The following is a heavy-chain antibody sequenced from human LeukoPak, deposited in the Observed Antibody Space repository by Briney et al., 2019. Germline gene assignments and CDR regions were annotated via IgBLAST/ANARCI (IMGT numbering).Heavy chain of an antibody. J-gene: IGHJ5*02. Sequence: SETLSLTCTVSGCSISSGGYYWSWIRHHPGKGLEWFGYIYYSGSTYYNPSLKSRVTISVDTSKNQFSLKLSSVTAADTAVYYCARELSSPTNWLDPWGQGTLVTVSS. D-gene: IGHD2-2*01. CDR2: IYYSGST. V-gene: IGHV4-31*03. CDR3: ARELSSPTNWLDP. CDR1: GCSISSGGYY.